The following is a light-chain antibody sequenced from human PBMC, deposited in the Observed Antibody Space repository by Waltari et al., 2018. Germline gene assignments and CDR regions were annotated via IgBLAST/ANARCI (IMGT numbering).Light chain of an antibody. CDR3: QEYYGTPPDT. Sequence: DIVMTQSPDSLAVSLGERATSNCKSSQSVLYSSNNKNFLAWYQQKPGQPPKLLIYWASTTESGVPDRFSGSGSGTDFTLTISSLQAEDVAVYYCQEYYGTPPDTFGQGTKLEIK. J-gene: IGKJ2*01. CDR2: WAS. CDR1: QSVLYSSNNKNF. V-gene: IGKV4-1*01.